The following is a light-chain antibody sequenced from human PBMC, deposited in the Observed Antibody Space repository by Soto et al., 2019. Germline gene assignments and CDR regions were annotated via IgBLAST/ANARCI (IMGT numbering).Light chain of an antibody. V-gene: IGKV1-5*03. CDR1: QSINSW. CDR2: KAS. Sequence: DIQMTQSPSTLSASVGDRVTITFRASQSINSWLAWYQQKPGKAPKLLIYKASSLEGGVPSRFSGSGSGTEFTLTISSLQSDDFATYYCQQYNTYVTFGGGTKVDI. CDR3: QQYNTYVT. J-gene: IGKJ4*01.